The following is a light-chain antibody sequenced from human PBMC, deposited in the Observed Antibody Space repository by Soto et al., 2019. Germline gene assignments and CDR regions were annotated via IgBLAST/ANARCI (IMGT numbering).Light chain of an antibody. CDR2: DAS. CDR1: QNINNW. J-gene: IGKJ1*01. Sequence: DIQMTQSPSTLSASVGDRVTITCRASQNINNWLAWYQQNPGKAPKFLIYDASSLESGVPSRFSGSGSGTEFTLTISRLQPDDFETYYCQQYNSYPWTFGQGTKVDIK. V-gene: IGKV1-5*01. CDR3: QQYNSYPWT.